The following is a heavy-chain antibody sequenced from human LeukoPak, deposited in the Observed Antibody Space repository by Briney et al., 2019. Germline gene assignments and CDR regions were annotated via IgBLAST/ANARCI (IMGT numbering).Heavy chain of an antibody. D-gene: IGHD6-19*01. J-gene: IGHJ4*02. Sequence: PGGSLRLSCAASGFTFSSYSMNWVRQAPGKGQEWVSSISSSSSYIYYADSVKGRFTISRDNAKNSLYLQMNSLRAEDTAVYYCASLYSSGWYALWGQGTLVTVSS. V-gene: IGHV3-21*01. CDR3: ASLYSSGWYAL. CDR2: ISSSSSYI. CDR1: GFTFSSYS.